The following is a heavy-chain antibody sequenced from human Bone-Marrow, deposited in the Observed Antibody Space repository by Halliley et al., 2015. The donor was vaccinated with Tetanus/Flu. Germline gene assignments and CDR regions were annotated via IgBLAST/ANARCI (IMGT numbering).Heavy chain of an antibody. CDR1: GGSISSYY. V-gene: IGHV4-59*01. J-gene: IGHJ4*02. CDR2: IYYSGST. D-gene: IGHD3-22*01. Sequence: TLSLTCTVSGGSISSYYWSWIRQPPGKGLEWIGYIYYSGSTNYNPSLKSRVTISVDTSKNQFSLKLNSVTAADTAVYYCARGRRGSGYYSYYFDYWGQGTLVTASS. CDR3: ARGRRGSGYYSYYFDY.